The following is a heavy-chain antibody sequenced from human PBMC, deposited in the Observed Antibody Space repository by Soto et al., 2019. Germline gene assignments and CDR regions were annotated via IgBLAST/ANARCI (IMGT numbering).Heavy chain of an antibody. J-gene: IGHJ4*02. D-gene: IGHD4-17*01. CDR3: ARVSGGAYGDYEFGH. Sequence: QIQLLQSAGEVREPGASVRVSCQASGYTFTKYGITWVRQAPGQGLEWLGWMTANNGHTDYAQKFQGRVSMTRDTSTNTAHMELRNLRSDDTAVYYCARVSGGAYGDYEFGHWGQGTLVTVSS. V-gene: IGHV1-18*01. CDR2: MTANNGHT. CDR1: GYTFTKYG.